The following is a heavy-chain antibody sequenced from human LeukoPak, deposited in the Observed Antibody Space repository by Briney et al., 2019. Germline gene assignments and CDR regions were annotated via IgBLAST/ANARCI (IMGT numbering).Heavy chain of an antibody. CDR1: GYTFTSYG. J-gene: IGHJ4*02. D-gene: IGHD3-10*01. V-gene: IGHV1-18*04. CDR3: ARDRARYYFDY. Sequence: ASVKVSCKASGYTFTSYGFSWVRQAPGLGLEWMGWISAYNGNTNYVQKLQGRVTMTSDTSTSTAYMELRSLRSDDTAVYYCARDRARYYFDYWGQGTLVTVSS. CDR2: ISAYNGNT.